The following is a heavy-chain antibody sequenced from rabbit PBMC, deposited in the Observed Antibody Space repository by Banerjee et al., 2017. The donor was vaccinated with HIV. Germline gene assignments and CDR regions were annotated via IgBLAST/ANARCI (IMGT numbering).Heavy chain of an antibody. CDR2: IVNGDASV. CDR1: GIDFSSNG. CDR3: ARTGYTGYGFDL. J-gene: IGHJ4*01. Sequence: EESGGDLVQPEGSLTLTCKASGIDFSSNGMCWVRQAPGKGPEWIACIVNGDASVFHATWVNGRFTISRSTSLNTVTLQMTSLTAADTATYFCARTGYTGYGFDLWGPGTLVTVS. D-gene: IGHD7-1*01. V-gene: IGHV1S47*01.